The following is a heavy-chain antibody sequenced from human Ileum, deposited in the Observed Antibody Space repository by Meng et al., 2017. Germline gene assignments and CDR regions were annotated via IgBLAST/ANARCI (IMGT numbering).Heavy chain of an antibody. D-gene: IGHD2/OR15-2a*01. V-gene: IGHV3-15*01. J-gene: IGHJ4*01. CDR1: GLKFDDAW. CDR2: ITNRATV. CDR3: AHSTTVFGHFES. Sequence: GASLITSCAVSGLKFDDAWMNWVRLAPGKGLEWLGRITNRATVDYATAVKGRFTISRDNSKNTNYLQMNSLETGDTAVYYCAHSTTVFGHFESWGQGTVVTVSS.